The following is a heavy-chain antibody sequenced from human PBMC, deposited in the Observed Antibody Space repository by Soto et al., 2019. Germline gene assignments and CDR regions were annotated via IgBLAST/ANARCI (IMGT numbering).Heavy chain of an antibody. V-gene: IGHV1-3*01. Sequence: GASVKVSCKASGYTFTSYARHWVRQAHGQRLEWMGWINAGNGNTKYSQKFQGRVTITRDTSASTAYMELSSLRSEDTAVYYCATTPICSGGSCYSRPLDYWGQGTLVTVSS. J-gene: IGHJ4*02. CDR3: ATTPICSGGSCYSRPLDY. CDR2: INAGNGNT. D-gene: IGHD2-15*01. CDR1: GYTFTSYA.